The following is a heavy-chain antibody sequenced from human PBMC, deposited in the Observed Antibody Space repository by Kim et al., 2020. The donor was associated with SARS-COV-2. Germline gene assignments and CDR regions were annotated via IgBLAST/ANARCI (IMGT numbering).Heavy chain of an antibody. CDR1: GFTFSSYD. V-gene: IGHV3-23*01. J-gene: IGHJ4*02. CDR3: AKDRFYDFWCAYYFDY. D-gene: IGHD3-3*01. CDR2: ISGSGGST. Sequence: GGSLRLSCAASGFTFSSYDLSWVRQAPGKGLEWVATISGSGGSTYNADSVKGRFTIASDNSKNTLYLQMNSLRAEETAVNYCAKDRFYDFWCAYYFDYWGQGTLGTVSS.